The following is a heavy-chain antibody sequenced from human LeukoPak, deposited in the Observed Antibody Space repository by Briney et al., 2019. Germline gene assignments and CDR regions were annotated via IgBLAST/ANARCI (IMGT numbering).Heavy chain of an antibody. Sequence: SCKASGGTFSSYAMHWVRQAPGKGLEWVAVISYDGSNKYYADSVKGRFTISRDNSKNTLYLQMNSLRAEDTAVYYCARDPYPQRGYSYGYWFDPWGQGTLVTVSS. J-gene: IGHJ5*02. CDR3: ARDPYPQRGYSYGYWFDP. D-gene: IGHD5-18*01. CDR2: ISYDGSNK. CDR1: GGTFSSYA. V-gene: IGHV3-30*04.